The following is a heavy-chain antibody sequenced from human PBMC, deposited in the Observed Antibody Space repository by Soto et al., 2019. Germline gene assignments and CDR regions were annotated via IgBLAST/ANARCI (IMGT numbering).Heavy chain of an antibody. D-gene: IGHD3-10*02. V-gene: IGHV2-5*02. J-gene: IGHJ6*02. Sequence: VSGRTRRNTTHALTLRRPITGCSHLTTVVCVARIPQPPRKALVCVVLIYWDDDKRYSPSLKSRLTITKDTSKNQVVLTMTNMDPVDTATYYCAHSFGVRGVITNYYYYGMDVWGQGTTVTVSS. CDR1: GCSHLTTVVC. CDR3: AHSFGVRGVITNYYYYGMDV. CDR2: IYWDDDK.